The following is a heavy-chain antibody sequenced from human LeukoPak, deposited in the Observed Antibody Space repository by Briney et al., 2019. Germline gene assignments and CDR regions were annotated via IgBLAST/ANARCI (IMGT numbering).Heavy chain of an antibody. CDR1: GFTFHDYT. J-gene: IGHJ3*02. CDR3: AKGGVGDGYKQRNDAFDI. D-gene: IGHD5-24*01. CDR2: INGDGDDT. V-gene: IGHV3-43*01. Sequence: GGSLRLSCAASGFTFHDYTMHWVRQRPGKGLEWVSLINGDGDDTYYPDSVKGRFTVSRDNSKNTLYLQMNSLRAEDTAVYYCAKGGVGDGYKQRNDAFDIWGQGTMVTVSS.